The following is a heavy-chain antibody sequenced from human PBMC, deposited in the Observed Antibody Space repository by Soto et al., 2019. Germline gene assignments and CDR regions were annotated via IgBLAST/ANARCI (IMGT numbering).Heavy chain of an antibody. CDR3: EKEGDTSREEFDY. V-gene: IGHV4-4*07. Sequence: SKTLALTWTVSGSSLSSYYSCWIRQPAGKGLEWIGRIYTSGSTNYNPSLKSRVTMSVDTSKNQFSLKLSSVTAADTTVYYSEKEGDTSREEFDYWGQGTLVTACS. J-gene: IGHJ4*02. CDR2: IYTSGST. CDR1: GSSLSSYY. D-gene: IGHD2-21*02.